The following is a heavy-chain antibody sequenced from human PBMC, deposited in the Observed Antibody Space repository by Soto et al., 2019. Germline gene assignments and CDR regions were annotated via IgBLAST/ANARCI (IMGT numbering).Heavy chain of an antibody. CDR3: VRDCYSSSCFDL. CDR1: GGSITPYY. Sequence: QVQLQESGPGLVKPSETLSLTCTVSGGSITPYYWSWIRQPPGKRLGWIGYISSSGFTNNNPSLSSRVTISVDTSKIQFSLKLSSVTAADTAVYYCVRDCYSSSCFDLWGQGTLVTVSS. CDR2: ISSSGFT. V-gene: IGHV4-59*01. D-gene: IGHD6-13*01. J-gene: IGHJ4*02.